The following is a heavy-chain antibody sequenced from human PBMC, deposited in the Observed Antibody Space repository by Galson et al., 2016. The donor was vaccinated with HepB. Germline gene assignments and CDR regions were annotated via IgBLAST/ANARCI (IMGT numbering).Heavy chain of an antibody. V-gene: IGHV3-21*01. Sequence: SLRLSCAASAVTFSTYSMNWVRQAPGKGLEWVSSLSGDSTYIYHADSVKGRFTISRDNAKKSLYLQMNRLRADDTAVYYCTRGGVFQKEDDYWGQGTLVTVSS. D-gene: IGHD3-16*01. CDR2: LSGDSTYI. CDR3: TRGGVFQKEDDY. CDR1: AVTFSTYS. J-gene: IGHJ4*02.